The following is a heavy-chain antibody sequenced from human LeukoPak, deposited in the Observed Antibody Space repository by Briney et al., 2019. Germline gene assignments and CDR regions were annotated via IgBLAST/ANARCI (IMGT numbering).Heavy chain of an antibody. Sequence: EASVKVSCKASGYTFTGYYMHWVRQAPGQGLEWMGWINPNSGGTNYAQKFQGRVTITRNTSISTAYMELSSLRSEDTAVYYCARGRGGSGYGNDYWGQGTLVTVSS. D-gene: IGHD5-12*01. CDR3: ARGRGGSGYGNDY. V-gene: IGHV1-2*02. CDR1: GYTFTGYY. J-gene: IGHJ4*02. CDR2: INPNSGGT.